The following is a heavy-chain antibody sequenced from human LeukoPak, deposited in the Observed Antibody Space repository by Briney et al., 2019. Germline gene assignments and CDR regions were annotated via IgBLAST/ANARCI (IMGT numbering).Heavy chain of an antibody. D-gene: IGHD3-22*01. CDR3: ARTAYYYDSSGYDDAFDI. J-gene: IGHJ3*02. V-gene: IGHV3-48*04. CDR2: ISRSGSTR. Sequence: GGSLRLSCAASGLTFSSYSMNWVRQAPGKGLEWVSHISRSGSTRYYADSLKGRFTISRDNAKNSLYLQMNSLRAEDTAVYYCARTAYYYDSSGYDDAFDIWGQGTMVTVSS. CDR1: GLTFSSYS.